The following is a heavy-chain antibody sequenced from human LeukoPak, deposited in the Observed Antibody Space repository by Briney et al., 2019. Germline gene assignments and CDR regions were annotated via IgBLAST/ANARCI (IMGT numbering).Heavy chain of an antibody. CDR1: GYTFTNYG. D-gene: IGHD2-21*02. CDR2: ISTYNGNT. J-gene: IGHJ1*01. CDR3: ARGFFNSAYCGGDCFAEYFQY. V-gene: IGHV1-18*01. Sequence: GASVKVSCKASGYTFTNYGISWVRQAPGQGLEWMGWISTYNGNTNYAQNLQGRVAMTTDTSTSTVYMELRSLRSDDTAVYYCARGFFNSAYCGGDCFAEYFQYWGQATWSPSPQ.